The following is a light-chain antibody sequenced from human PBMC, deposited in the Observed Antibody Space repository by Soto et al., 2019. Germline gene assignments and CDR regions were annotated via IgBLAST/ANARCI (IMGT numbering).Light chain of an antibody. CDR3: QQYNNWPLT. J-gene: IGKJ4*01. Sequence: EIVLTQSPGTLSLSPGKRATLSCWASQSVHSSHLAWYQQRPGQPPRLLIYGASSRAAGIPDRFSGSGSGTVFTLTISRLEPEDFAVYYCQQYNNWPLTFGGGTKVDIK. CDR2: GAS. CDR1: QSVHSSH. V-gene: IGKV3-20*01.